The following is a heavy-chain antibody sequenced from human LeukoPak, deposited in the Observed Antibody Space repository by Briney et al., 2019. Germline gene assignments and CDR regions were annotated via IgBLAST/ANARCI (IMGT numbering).Heavy chain of an antibody. CDR1: GGSVSSGSYY. V-gene: IGHV4-61*01. J-gene: IGHJ3*02. Sequence: PSETLSLTCTVSGGSVSSGSYYWSWIRQPPGKGLEWIGYIYYSGSTNYNPSLKSRVTISVDTSKNQFSLKLSSVTAADTAVYYCARKPGTTRGAFDIWGQGTMVTVSS. CDR3: ARKPGTTRGAFDI. D-gene: IGHD1-1*01. CDR2: IYYSGST.